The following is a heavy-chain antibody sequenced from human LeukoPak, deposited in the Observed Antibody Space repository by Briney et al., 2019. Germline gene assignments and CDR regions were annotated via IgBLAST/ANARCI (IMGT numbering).Heavy chain of an antibody. J-gene: IGHJ6*03. CDR2: MNPNSGNT. CDR1: GYTFTSYD. Sequence: GASVKVSCKASGYTFTSYDINWVRQATGQGLEWMGWMNPNSGNTGYAQKFQGRVTMTRNTSITTAYMELSSLRSEDTAVYYCVRAMVRGVSYYYYMDVWGKGTTVTISS. CDR3: VRAMVRGVSYYYYMDV. V-gene: IGHV1-8*01. D-gene: IGHD3-10*01.